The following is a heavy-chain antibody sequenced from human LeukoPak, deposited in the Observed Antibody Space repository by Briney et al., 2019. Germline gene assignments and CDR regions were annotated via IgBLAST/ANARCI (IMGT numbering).Heavy chain of an antibody. CDR1: GDSVSTNSAA. D-gene: IGHD5-12*01. V-gene: IGHV6-1*01. J-gene: IGHJ4*02. Sequence: SQTLSLTCASSGDSVSTNSAAWNWIRQSPSRGLAWLGRTYYRSKWYNDYAVSVKSRITINPDTSKNQFSLQLNSVTPEDTAVYYCARDKGGSGYDHLDSWGQGTLVTVSS. CDR3: ARDKGGSGYDHLDS. CDR2: TYYRSKWYN.